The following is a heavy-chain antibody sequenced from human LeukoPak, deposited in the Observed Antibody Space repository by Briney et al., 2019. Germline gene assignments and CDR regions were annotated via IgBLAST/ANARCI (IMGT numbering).Heavy chain of an antibody. D-gene: IGHD3-16*01. CDR1: GGSISSYY. V-gene: IGHV4-59*12. Sequence: SGTLSLTCTVSGGSISSYYWSWIRQPPGKGLEWIGYIYYSGSTNYNPSLKSRVSMSIDTSKKQFSLNLRSVTAADTAVYYCAKEPIYDHRDGSSFFYYIDVWGKGTTVTVSS. CDR2: IYYSGST. J-gene: IGHJ6*03. CDR3: AKEPIYDHRDGSSFFYYIDV.